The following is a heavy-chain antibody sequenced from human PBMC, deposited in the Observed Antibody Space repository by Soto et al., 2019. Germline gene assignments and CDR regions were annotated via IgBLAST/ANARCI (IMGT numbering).Heavy chain of an antibody. CDR1: GIPFGSRA. V-gene: IGHV3-23*01. Sequence: EVQLLESGGDLVQPGGSLRLSCVASGIPFGSRAMSWVRQAPWEGLEWVSTITDTGGDTKYADSVRGRFTMSRDNSKKTLYLQMNSLRVEDSALYYCARGSTDSYPGSRIFDFWGRGTLVTVSS. D-gene: IGHD3-10*01. CDR3: ARGSTDSYPGSRIFDF. J-gene: IGHJ4*02. CDR2: ITDTGGDT.